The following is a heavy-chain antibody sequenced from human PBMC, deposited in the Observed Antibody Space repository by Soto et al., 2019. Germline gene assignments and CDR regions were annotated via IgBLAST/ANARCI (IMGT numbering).Heavy chain of an antibody. CDR1: GGSISSGGYY. CDR2: IYYSGST. V-gene: IGHV4-31*03. Sequence: QVQLQESGPGLVKPSQTLSLTCTVSGGSISSGGYYWSWIRQHPGKGLEWIGYIYYSGSTYYNPSLKSRVTISVDTSKKQVSLELSSVTAADTAVYYCARNGIGSSLDYWGQGTLVTVSS. D-gene: IGHD6-13*01. CDR3: ARNGIGSSLDY. J-gene: IGHJ4*02.